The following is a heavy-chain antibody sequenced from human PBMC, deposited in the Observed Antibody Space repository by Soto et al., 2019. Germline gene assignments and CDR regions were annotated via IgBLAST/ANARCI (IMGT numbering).Heavy chain of an antibody. CDR1: GGTFGSYA. V-gene: IGHV1-69*01. J-gene: IGHJ4*02. D-gene: IGHD6-19*01. Sequence: QVQLVQSGAEVKKPGSSVKVSCKASGGTFGSYAISWVRQAPGQGLEWMGGIIPIFGTANYAQKFQGRVTITADESTSTAYMELSSLRSEDTAVYYCARDSGSSGWSISVGYFDYWGQGTLVTVSS. CDR2: IIPIFGTA. CDR3: ARDSGSSGWSISVGYFDY.